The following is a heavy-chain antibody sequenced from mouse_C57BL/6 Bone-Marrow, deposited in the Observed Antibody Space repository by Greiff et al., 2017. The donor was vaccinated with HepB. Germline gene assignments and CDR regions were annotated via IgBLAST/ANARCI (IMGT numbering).Heavy chain of an antibody. V-gene: IGHV5-4*01. CDR3: ARDRDSSGSFAY. CDR2: ISDGGSYT. CDR1: GFTFSSYA. D-gene: IGHD3-2*02. J-gene: IGHJ3*01. Sequence: EVKLVESGGGLVKPGGSLKLSCAASGFTFSSYAMSWVRQTPEKRLEWVATISDGGSYTYYPDNVKGRFTISRDNAKNNLYLQMSHLKSEDTAMYYCARDRDSSGSFAYWGGGTLVTVSA.